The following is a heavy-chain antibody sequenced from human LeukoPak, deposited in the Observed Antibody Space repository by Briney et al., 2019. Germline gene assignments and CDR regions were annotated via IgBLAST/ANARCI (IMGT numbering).Heavy chain of an antibody. CDR2: IYYRGST. V-gene: IGHV4-59*05. Sequence: SETLSLTCTVSGGSISSYYWGWIRQPPGKGLEWIGRIYYRGSTHCNPSLKNRVNISGHMSENQFSLELSSVTAADTAVYYCVGILTGYFAYWGQGTLVTVSS. CDR3: VGILTGYFAY. J-gene: IGHJ4*02. CDR1: GGSISSYY. D-gene: IGHD3-9*01.